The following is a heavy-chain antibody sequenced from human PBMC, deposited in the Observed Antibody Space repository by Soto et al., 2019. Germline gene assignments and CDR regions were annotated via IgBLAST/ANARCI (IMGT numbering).Heavy chain of an antibody. CDR3: VRSGTARLLRHSWFDT. J-gene: IGHJ5*02. CDR1: GFTFNTYD. CDR2: ITTSSAYI. Sequence: EVQLVESGGGLVKPGGSLRLSCAASGFTFNTYDMNWVRQAPGKGLEWVSSITTSSAYIYYADSLKGRITISRDNSKNSLLLQINSLGPQDTAGYYCVRSGTARLLRHSWFDTWGQGTLVNVSS. D-gene: IGHD2-21*01. V-gene: IGHV3-21*01.